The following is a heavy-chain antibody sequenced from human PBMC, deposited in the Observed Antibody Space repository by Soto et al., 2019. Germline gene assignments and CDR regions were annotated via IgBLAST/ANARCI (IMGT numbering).Heavy chain of an antibody. D-gene: IGHD3-22*01. CDR2: INPNSGGT. Sequence: ASVKVSCKASGYTFTSYDINWVRQATGQGLEYLGWINPNSGGTNYAQKFQGWVTMTRDTSISTAYMELSRLRSDDTAVYYCARGPYYYDSSGYYTYWGQGTLVTVSS. CDR3: ARGPYYYDSSGYYTY. CDR1: GYTFTSYD. V-gene: IGHV1-2*04. J-gene: IGHJ4*02.